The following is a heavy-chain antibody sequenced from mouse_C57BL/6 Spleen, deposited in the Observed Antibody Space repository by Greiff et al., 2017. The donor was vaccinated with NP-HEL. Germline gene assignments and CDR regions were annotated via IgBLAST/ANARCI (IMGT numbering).Heavy chain of an antibody. CDR3: ASRSVLRDY. J-gene: IGHJ4*01. CDR1: GYTFTSYW. CDR2: IDPSDSYT. D-gene: IGHD1-1*01. V-gene: IGHV1-59*01. Sequence: VQLQQPGAELVRPGTSVKLSCKASGYTFTSYWMHWVKQRPGQGLEWIGVIDPSDSYTNYNQKFKGKATLTVDTSSSTAYMQLSSLTSEDSAVYYCASRSVLRDYWGQGTSVTVSS.